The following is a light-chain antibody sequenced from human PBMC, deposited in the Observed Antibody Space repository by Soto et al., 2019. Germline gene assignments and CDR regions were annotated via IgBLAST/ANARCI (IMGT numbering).Light chain of an antibody. CDR1: SSDVGGYNY. V-gene: IGLV2-14*01. CDR2: EVI. J-gene: IGLJ3*02. CDR3: GSYRKSGPINWV. Sequence: QSALTQPASMSGSPGQSITVSCTGSSSDVGGYNYVSWYQQHPGKAPKLIIYEVINRPSGVSSRFSGSKSGNTASLTISGLQAEDEADYYCGSYRKSGPINWVFGGGTKVTVL.